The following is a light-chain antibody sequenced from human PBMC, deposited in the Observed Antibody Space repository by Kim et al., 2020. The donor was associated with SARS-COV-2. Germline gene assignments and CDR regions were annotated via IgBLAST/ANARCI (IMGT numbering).Light chain of an antibody. CDR2: SNS. V-gene: IGLV1-44*01. CDR1: SSNIGSYS. J-gene: IGLJ2*01. Sequence: QSVLTQPPSTSGTPGQRVVISCSGSSSNIGSYSVNWYQQFPGTAPKLLIYSNSHRPLGVPDRFSASKSGTSASLAISGLQSEDEAEYYCAAWDDSLTGYWIFGGGTQLTVL. CDR3: AAWDDSLTGYWI.